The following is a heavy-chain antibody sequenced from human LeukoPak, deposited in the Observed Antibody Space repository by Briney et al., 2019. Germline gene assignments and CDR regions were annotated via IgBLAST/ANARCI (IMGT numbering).Heavy chain of an antibody. CDR3: ARVVGRYYDSSGYSTRGHYGMDV. V-gene: IGHV1-3*04. J-gene: IGHJ6*02. CDR1: GLTSTSYS. D-gene: IGHD3-22*01. Sequence: ASVKVSCKASGLTSTSYSIHWVRQAPGQGLEWMGWVNTANGNTKYSQKFQGKVTINWDTSASTAYMELSGLRSEDTAVYYCARVVGRYYDSSGYSTRGHYGMDVWGQGTTVTVSS. CDR2: VNTANGNT.